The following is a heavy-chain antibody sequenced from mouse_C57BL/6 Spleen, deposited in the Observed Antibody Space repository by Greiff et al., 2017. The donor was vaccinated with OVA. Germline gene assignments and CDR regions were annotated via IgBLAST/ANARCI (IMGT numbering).Heavy chain of an antibody. D-gene: IGHD1-1*01. CDR2: IDPSDSYT. CDR1: GYTFTSYW. Sequence: VQLQQPGAELVMPGASVKLSCKASGYTFTSYWMHWVKQRPGQGLEWIGEIDPSDSYTNYNQKFKGKSTLTVDKSSSTAYMQLSSLTSEDSAVYYCARGYGSSLFDYWGQGTTLTVSS. J-gene: IGHJ2*01. V-gene: IGHV1-69*01. CDR3: ARGYGSSLFDY.